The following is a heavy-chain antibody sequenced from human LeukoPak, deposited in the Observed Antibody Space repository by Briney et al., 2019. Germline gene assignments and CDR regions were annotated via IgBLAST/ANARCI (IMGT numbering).Heavy chain of an antibody. V-gene: IGHV3-30*04. J-gene: IGHJ4*02. D-gene: IGHD6-6*01. Sequence: GGSLRLSCVASGFIFSSCAMNWVRQAPGKGLEWVAVISHDGTIEYYTDSVKGRFTISRDNSKNTLYLQMNSLRGEDTAVYYCARVVVSSSSDYFDYWGQGTLVIVSS. CDR3: ARVVVSSSSDYFDY. CDR1: GFIFSSCA. CDR2: ISHDGTIE.